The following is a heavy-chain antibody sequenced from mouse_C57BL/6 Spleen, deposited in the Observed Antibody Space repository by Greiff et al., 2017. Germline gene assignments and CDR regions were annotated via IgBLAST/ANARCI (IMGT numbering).Heavy chain of an antibody. CDR1: GYTFTDYN. Sequence: EVQLQQSGPELVKPGASVKIPCKASGYTFTDYNMDWVKQSHGKSLAWIGDINPNNGGTIYNQKFKGKATLTVDKSSSTAYMELRSLTSEDTAVYYCARGDYYGSSYPSYWYFDVWGTGTTVTVSS. D-gene: IGHD1-1*01. CDR3: ARGDYYGSSYPSYWYFDV. CDR2: INPNNGGT. J-gene: IGHJ1*03. V-gene: IGHV1-18*01.